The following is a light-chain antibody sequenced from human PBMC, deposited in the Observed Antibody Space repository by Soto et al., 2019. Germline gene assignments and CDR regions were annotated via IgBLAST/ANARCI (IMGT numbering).Light chain of an antibody. CDR1: QSVSSSY. J-gene: IGKJ1*01. V-gene: IGKV3-20*01. CDR2: GAS. Sequence: EIVLTQSPGTLSLSPRERATLSCRASQSVSSSYLAWYQQKPGQAPRLLIYGASSRATGIPDRFSGSGSGTDFTLTISRLEPEDFAVYYCQQYGSSRWTFGQGTKVDI. CDR3: QQYGSSRWT.